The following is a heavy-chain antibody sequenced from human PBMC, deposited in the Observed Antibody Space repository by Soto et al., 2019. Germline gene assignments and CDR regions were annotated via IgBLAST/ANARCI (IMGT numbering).Heavy chain of an antibody. J-gene: IGHJ4*02. Sequence: GGSXRLSCASSGFSFSRYAMIWVRQSPGKGLEWVSSIRGSGANTYYVDSVKGRFTVSRDNSKNTLYLQMSSLRGEETAVYKCAKAAAYHGSASYFPFDDWGLGTRVTVSS. D-gene: IGHD3-10*01. CDR2: IRGSGANT. CDR1: GFSFSRYA. V-gene: IGHV3-23*01. CDR3: AKAAAYHGSASYFPFDD.